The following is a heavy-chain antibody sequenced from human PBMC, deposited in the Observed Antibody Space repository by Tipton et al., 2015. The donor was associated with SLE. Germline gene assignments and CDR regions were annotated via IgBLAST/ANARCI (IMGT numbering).Heavy chain of an antibody. CDR3: VRHPASHPYFVS. Sequence: TLSLTCNVSGGSITSTTYYWAWIRRPPGKGLAWIGSVFYSGSTYDNPSLMSRLTISIDTSKSQFSLRLTSVTAADTAIYFCVRHPASHPYFVSWGQGTVVAVSS. V-gene: IGHV4-39*01. CDR2: VFYSGST. CDR1: GGSITSTTYY. J-gene: IGHJ4*02.